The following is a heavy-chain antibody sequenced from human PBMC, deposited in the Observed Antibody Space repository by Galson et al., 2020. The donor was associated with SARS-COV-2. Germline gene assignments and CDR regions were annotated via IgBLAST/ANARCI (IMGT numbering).Heavy chain of an antibody. D-gene: IGHD2-2*01. CDR1: GDSISNGRYS. CDR3: WREAGNSWYFDY. CDR2: IYNSGTT. V-gene: IGHV4-39*07. J-gene: IGHJ4*02. Sequence: SETLSLTCAVSGDSISNGRYSWSWIRQPPGKGLEWIGSIYNSGTTNYNPSLKSRVTVSVDTSKNQFSLRLNSVTAADTAVYYCWREAGNSWYFDYWAQGTLVTVSS.